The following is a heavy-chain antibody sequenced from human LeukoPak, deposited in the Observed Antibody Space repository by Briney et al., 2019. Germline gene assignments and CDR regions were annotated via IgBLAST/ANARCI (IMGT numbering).Heavy chain of an antibody. J-gene: IGHJ6*02. CDR2: IGTAGDT. CDR3: ARGGGYTYGNPSYYYYGMDV. CDR1: GFTFSNYD. D-gene: IGHD5-18*01. V-gene: IGHV3-13*01. Sequence: GSLRLSCAASGFTFSNYDMHWVRQATGKGLEWVSAIGTAGDTYYPGSVKGRFTISRDNAKNSLYLQMNSLRAGDTAVFYCARGGGYTYGNPSYYYYGMDVWGQGTTVIVSS.